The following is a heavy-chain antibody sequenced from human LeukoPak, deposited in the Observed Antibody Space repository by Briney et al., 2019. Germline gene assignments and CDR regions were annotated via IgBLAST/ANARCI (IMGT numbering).Heavy chain of an antibody. CDR3: ARSDSSSWYQAFDY. CDR1: GGSISDHY. J-gene: IGHJ4*02. CDR2: IYYSGTT. V-gene: IGHV4-59*11. D-gene: IGHD6-13*01. Sequence: SETLSLTCTVSGGSISDHYWSWIRQPPGKGLEWIGYIYYSGTTNYNPSLKSRVTISVDTSKNQFSLKLSSVTAADTAVYYCARSDSSSWYQAFDYWGQGTLVTVSS.